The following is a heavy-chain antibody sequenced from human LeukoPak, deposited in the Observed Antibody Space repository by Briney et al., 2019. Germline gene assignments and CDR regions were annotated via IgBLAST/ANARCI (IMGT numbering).Heavy chain of an antibody. J-gene: IGHJ3*02. CDR3: ARERGQYSGSYYVAFDI. V-gene: IGHV3-30*04. D-gene: IGHD1-26*01. Sequence: GGSLRLSCAASGFTFSSYAMHWVRQAPGKGLEWVAVISYDGSNKYYTDSVKGRFTISRDNSKNTLYLQMNSLRAEDTAVYYCARERGQYSGSYYVAFDIWGQGTMVTVSS. CDR1: GFTFSSYA. CDR2: ISYDGSNK.